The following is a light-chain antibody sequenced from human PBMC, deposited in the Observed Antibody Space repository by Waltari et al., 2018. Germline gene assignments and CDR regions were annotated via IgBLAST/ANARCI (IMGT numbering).Light chain of an antibody. CDR3: VSYTTISTWV. V-gene: IGLV2-14*03. CDR2: DVS. J-gene: IGLJ3*02. CDR1: RRDVGVFDH. Sequence: QSALTQPASVSGSPGQSITIPCPGTRRDVGVFDHVSGYQHHPGKAPKVIIYDVSKRPSGVSNRFSGSKAGNTASLIISGLQADDEADYYCVSYTTISTWVFGGGTKLTVL.